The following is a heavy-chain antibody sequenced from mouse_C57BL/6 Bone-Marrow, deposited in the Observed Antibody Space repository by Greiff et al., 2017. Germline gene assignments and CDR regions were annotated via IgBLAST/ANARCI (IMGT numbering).Heavy chain of an antibody. CDR2: IWSGGIT. CDR1: GFSLSNYG. V-gene: IGHV2-2*01. J-gene: IGHJ4*01. CDR3: ARKENPLGTMDY. Sequence: VQGVESGPGLVQPSQSLSITCTVSGFSLSNYGIHWVRQSPGKGLEWLGVIWSGGITDYNAAFISRLSISRDNSKSQVFFKMSSLHADDTAIYYCARKENPLGTMDYWGQGTSVTVSS.